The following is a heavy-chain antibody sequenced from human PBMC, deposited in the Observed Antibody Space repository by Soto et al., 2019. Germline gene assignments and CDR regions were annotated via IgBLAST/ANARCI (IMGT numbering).Heavy chain of an antibody. V-gene: IGHV3-11*01. CDR1: GFNFSDYY. CDR3: ARDPTSSWIPFDY. CDR2: ISNSGNLI. J-gene: IGHJ4*02. Sequence: QVQLVESGGGLVKPGGSLRLSCAGSGFNFSDYYMNWIRQAPGKGLEWIAYISNSGNLIYYADSVKGRFTISRDNANNSLYLQMDSLIVDDTAISFCARDPTSSWIPFDYGGQGTLVTVSS. D-gene: IGHD6-13*01.